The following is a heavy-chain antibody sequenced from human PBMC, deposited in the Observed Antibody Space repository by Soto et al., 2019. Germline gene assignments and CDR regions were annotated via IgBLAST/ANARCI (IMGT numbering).Heavy chain of an antibody. V-gene: IGHV4-30-4*01. CDR2: ISYSGST. Sequence: QVQLQESGPGLVKPSQTLSLTCTVSGGSISSGDYYWSWIRQHPVKGLEWIGYISYSGSTYYNPSLKSRVTISVDTSKNQFSLKLSSVTAADTAVYYCARLSGSYYPIDYWGQGTLVTVSS. D-gene: IGHD3-10*01. CDR1: GGSISSGDYY. J-gene: IGHJ4*02. CDR3: ARLSGSYYPIDY.